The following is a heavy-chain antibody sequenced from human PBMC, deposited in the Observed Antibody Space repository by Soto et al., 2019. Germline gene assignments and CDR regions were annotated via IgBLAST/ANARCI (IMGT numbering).Heavy chain of an antibody. CDR2: IFPGDSDT. CDR3: ARRVAANPYFDF. D-gene: IGHD2-15*01. CDR1: GDIFANDW. J-gene: IGHJ4*02. V-gene: IGHV5-51*01. Sequence: VESLKICCEVSGDIFANDWIGWVLQMPGKGLEWMGIIFPGDSDTRYSPSFQGQVTISADKPINTAYLQWSSLKASDTAVYYCARRVAANPYFDFWGQGAMVTVSS.